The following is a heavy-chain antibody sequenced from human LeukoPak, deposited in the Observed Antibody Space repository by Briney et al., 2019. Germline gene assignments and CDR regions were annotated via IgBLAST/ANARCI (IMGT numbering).Heavy chain of an antibody. CDR2: IVGSGRAT. J-gene: IGHJ4*02. CDR3: AKETDTPNYFDY. CDR1: GFTFSSYA. D-gene: IGHD2-2*02. V-gene: IGHV3-23*01. Sequence: GGSLRLSCVASGFTFSSYAMTWVRQAPDKGLEWVSAIVGSGRATYYADSVKGRFTISRDNSKNTLYLQMSSLRADDTAVYYCAKETDTPNYFDYWGQGTLLTVSS.